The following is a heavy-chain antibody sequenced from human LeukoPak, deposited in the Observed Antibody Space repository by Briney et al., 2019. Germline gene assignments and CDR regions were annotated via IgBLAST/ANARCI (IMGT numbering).Heavy chain of an antibody. Sequence: GRSLRLSCAASGFSFSNYGMHWVRQAPGKGLEWVSSISSSSSYIYYADSVKGRFTISRDNAKNSLYLQMNSLRAEDTAVYYCAAAYSSSWHEDYWGQGTLVTVSS. CDR1: GFSFSNYG. D-gene: IGHD6-13*01. J-gene: IGHJ4*02. CDR2: ISSSSSYI. V-gene: IGHV3-21*01. CDR3: AAAYSSSWHEDY.